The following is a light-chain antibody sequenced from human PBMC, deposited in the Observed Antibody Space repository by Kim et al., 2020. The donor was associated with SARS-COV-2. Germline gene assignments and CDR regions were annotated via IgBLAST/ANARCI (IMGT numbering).Light chain of an antibody. CDR1: NTEIDKYDS. Sequence: GQSMTISCTGVNTEIDKYDSVAWHQHRPGKTPKLILFHVSSRPSWISNRFSGSKSGNTASLTISGLQPDDEADYYCSSYTTSTTLLFGGGTRVTVL. J-gene: IGLJ2*01. CDR3: SSYTTSTTLL. CDR2: HVS. V-gene: IGLV2-14*03.